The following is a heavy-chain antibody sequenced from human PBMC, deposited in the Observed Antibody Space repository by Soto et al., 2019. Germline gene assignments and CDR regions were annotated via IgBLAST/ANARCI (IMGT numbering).Heavy chain of an antibody. CDR2: INSDASHT. Sequence: GGPLRLSCAASGFTFSTYWMHWIRQVPGKGLVWVSRINSDASHTYYADSVKVRFTISRDNAMNTLHLQMNNLTAEDRAVYYSARVFFRSGYYYDYWGQGTLVTVSS. J-gene: IGHJ4*02. D-gene: IGHD3-3*01. V-gene: IGHV3-74*01. CDR1: GFTFSTYW. CDR3: ARVFFRSGYYYDY.